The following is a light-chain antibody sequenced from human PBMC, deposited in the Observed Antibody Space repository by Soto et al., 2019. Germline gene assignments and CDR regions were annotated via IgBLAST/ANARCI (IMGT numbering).Light chain of an antibody. CDR3: QQYASFRA. J-gene: IGKJ1*01. CDR1: QRVSGGY. V-gene: IGKV3-20*01. CDR2: GAS. Sequence: EIVLTQSPGTLSLSPGERATLSCRASQRVSGGYLAWYQQQPGQAPRLLIYGASSRATGIPDRFSGSGSGTDFILTISRLEPEDFAVYYCQQYASFRAFGQGTKVEIK.